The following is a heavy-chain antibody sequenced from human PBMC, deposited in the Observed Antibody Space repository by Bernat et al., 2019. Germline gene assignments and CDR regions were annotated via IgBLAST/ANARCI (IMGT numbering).Heavy chain of an antibody. CDR1: GFNFRNYS. V-gene: IGHV3-21*02. Sequence: EVQLVESGGGLVKPGGSLRLSCVASGFNFRNYSMNWVRQAPGKGLEWVSSISSSYIYYADSVKGRFTISRDNAKNSLYLQMNSLRAEDTAVYYCARDYRARFLGWGYMDVWGKGTTVTVSS. CDR3: ARDYRARFLGWGYMDV. D-gene: IGHD3-3*01. J-gene: IGHJ6*03. CDR2: ISSSYI.